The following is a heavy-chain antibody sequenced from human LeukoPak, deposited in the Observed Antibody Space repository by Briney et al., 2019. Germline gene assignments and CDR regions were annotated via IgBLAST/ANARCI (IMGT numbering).Heavy chain of an antibody. V-gene: IGHV1-18*01. CDR3: ATLYSSRGGNYYYYYGMDV. CDR2: ISAYNGNT. D-gene: IGHD6-13*01. CDR1: GYTFTSYG. J-gene: IGHJ6*02. Sequence: ASVKVSCKASGYTFTSYGISWVRQAPGPGLEWMGWISAYNGNTNYAQKLQGRVTMTTDTSTSTAYMELRSLRSDDTAVYYCATLYSSRGGNYYYYYGMDVWGQGTTVTVSS.